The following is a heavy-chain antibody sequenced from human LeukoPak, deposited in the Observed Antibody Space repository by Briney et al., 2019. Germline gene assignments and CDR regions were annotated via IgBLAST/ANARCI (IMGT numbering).Heavy chain of an antibody. CDR3: ARGKYYIGYPGGAFDV. J-gene: IGHJ3*01. Sequence: EASVKVSCKASGYTFTLYDINWVRQAPGQGLEWLGWLNPNTADTGCAQKFQGRVTISRDTSIRTAYLELSSLRSDDTAVYYCARGKYYIGYPGGAFDVWGQGTLVTVSS. CDR2: LNPNTADT. V-gene: IGHV1-8*03. CDR1: GYTFTLYD. D-gene: IGHD5-18*01.